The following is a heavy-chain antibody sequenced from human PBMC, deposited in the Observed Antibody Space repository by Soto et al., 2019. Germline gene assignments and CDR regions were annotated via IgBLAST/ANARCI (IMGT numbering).Heavy chain of an antibody. V-gene: IGHV4-4*02. Sequence: QVQLQESGPGLVKPSGTLSLTCAVSGGSISSSNWWSWVRQPPGKGLEWIGEIYHSGSTNYNPSRRSWVTLSVDKSKTQCSLKLSSVTAADPALYACARSSSGNYYEVFDYWGQGTLVTVSS. J-gene: IGHJ4*02. CDR1: GGSISSSNW. D-gene: IGHD1-26*01. CDR2: IYHSGST. CDR3: ARSSSGNYYEVFDY.